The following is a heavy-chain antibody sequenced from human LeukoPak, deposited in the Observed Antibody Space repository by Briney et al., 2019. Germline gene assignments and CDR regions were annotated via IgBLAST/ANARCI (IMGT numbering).Heavy chain of an antibody. Sequence: SETLSLTCTVSGGSIRSADYYWGWIRQPPGKGLEWIGNIYYSGSTYYNPSLKGRVTISVDTSKNQFSLKVRSVTAADTAVYYCARQGGSPDWFDPWGQGTLVTVSS. J-gene: IGHJ5*02. D-gene: IGHD1-26*01. CDR2: IYYSGST. CDR1: GGSIRSADYY. V-gene: IGHV4-39*01. CDR3: ARQGGSPDWFDP.